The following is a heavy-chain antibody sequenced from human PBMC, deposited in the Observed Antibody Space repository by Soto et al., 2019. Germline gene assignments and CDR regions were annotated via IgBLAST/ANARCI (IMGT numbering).Heavy chain of an antibody. D-gene: IGHD6-19*01. CDR1: GFTFSSYG. J-gene: IGHJ4*02. V-gene: IGHV3-30*18. CDR3: AKEDNPTGQQWLAYDPFDY. Sequence: GGSLRLSCAASGFTFSSYGMHWVRQAPGKGLEWVAVISYDGSNKYYADSVKGRFTISRDNSKNTLYLQMNSLRAEDTAVYYCAKEDNPTGQQWLAYDPFDYWGQGTLVTVSS. CDR2: ISYDGSNK.